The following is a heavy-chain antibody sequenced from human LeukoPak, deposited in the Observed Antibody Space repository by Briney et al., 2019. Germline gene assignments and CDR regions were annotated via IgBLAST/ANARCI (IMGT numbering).Heavy chain of an antibody. D-gene: IGHD4-17*01. Sequence: GGSLRLSCVGSGFTFSSYWMHWVRQAPGKGLVWVSRINSDGSSTSYADSVKGRFTISRDNAKNTLYLRMNSLRAEDTAVYYCALDYGRPGYFDYWGQGTLVTVSS. CDR1: GFTFSSYW. CDR3: ALDYGRPGYFDY. V-gene: IGHV3-74*01. J-gene: IGHJ4*02. CDR2: INSDGSST.